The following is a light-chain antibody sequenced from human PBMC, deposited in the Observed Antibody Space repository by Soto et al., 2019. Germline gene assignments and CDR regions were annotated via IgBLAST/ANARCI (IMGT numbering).Light chain of an antibody. CDR1: QSISRW. V-gene: IGKV1-5*01. CDR2: DAS. Sequence: IQMTQSPSTLSASVGDRVTITCRASQSISRWLAWYQQKPGQAPKLLIYDASTLESGVPSRFSGRGSGTQFTLTISSLQPEDFATYYCQQSYSTLLFGQGTRLEIK. J-gene: IGKJ5*01. CDR3: QQSYSTLL.